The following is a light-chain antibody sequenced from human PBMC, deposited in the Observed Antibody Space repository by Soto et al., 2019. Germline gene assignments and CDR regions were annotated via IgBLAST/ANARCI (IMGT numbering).Light chain of an antibody. CDR1: SSDVGGYNY. CDR2: EVS. CDR3: SSYTSSSTYV. Sequence: QSALTQPASVSGSPGQSITISRTGTSSDVGGYNYVSWYQQHPGKAPKLMIYEVSNRPSGVSNRFSGSKSGNTASLTISGLQAEDEADYYFSSYTSSSTYVFGTGTKLTVL. J-gene: IGLJ1*01. V-gene: IGLV2-14*01.